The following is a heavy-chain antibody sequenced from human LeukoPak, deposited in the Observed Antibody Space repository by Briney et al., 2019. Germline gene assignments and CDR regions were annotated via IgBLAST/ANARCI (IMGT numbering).Heavy chain of an antibody. CDR1: GGSVSSDSHY. J-gene: IGHJ4*02. D-gene: IGHD6-13*01. CDR3: ARDHRGYSSSWPFDY. V-gene: IGHV4-61*01. CDR2: IYYSGRT. Sequence: SETLSLTCSVSGGSVSSDSHYWSWIRQPPGKGLEWIGYIYYSGRTNYNPSLEGRVTISVDTSKNQFSLKLTSVTAADTAVYYCARDHRGYSSSWPFDYWGQGTLVTVSS.